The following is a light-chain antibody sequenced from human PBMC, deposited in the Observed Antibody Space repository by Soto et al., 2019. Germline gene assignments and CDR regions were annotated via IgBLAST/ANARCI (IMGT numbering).Light chain of an antibody. V-gene: IGLV2-14*01. J-gene: IGLJ1*01. CDR2: DVS. CDR1: GSDVGGYNY. CDR3: SSYTSSITLYV. Sequence: QSVLTQPASVSGSPGQSITISCTGTGSDVGGYNYVSWYQQHPGKAPKLMIYDVSNRPSGVSNRFSGSKSGNTASLTISGLQAEDEADYYCSSYTSSITLYVFGTGTKVTVL.